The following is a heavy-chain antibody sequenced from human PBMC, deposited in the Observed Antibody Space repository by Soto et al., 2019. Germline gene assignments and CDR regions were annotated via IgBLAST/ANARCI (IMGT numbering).Heavy chain of an antibody. V-gene: IGHV3-33*01. CDR1: GFTFSSYG. CDR3: ARAREYSSSPRGDGMDV. CDR2: IWYDGSNK. D-gene: IGHD6-6*01. J-gene: IGHJ6*02. Sequence: QVQLVESGGGVVQPGRSLRLSCAASGFTFSSYGMHWVRQAPGKGLEWVAVIWYDGSNKYYADSVKGRFTISRDNSKNTLYLQMNSLRAADTAVYYCARAREYSSSPRGDGMDVWGQGTTVTVSS.